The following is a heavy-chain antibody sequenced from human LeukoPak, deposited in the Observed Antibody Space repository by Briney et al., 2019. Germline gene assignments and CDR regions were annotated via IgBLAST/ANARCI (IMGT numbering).Heavy chain of an antibody. J-gene: IGHJ3*02. CDR2: ISSSSYI. D-gene: IGHD1-14*01. CDR1: GFGFSSYS. Sequence: GGSLRLSCAASGFGFSSYSMNWVRQAPGKGLEWVSSISSSSYIYYADSVKGRFTISRDNAKNSLYLQMNSLRAEDTAVYYCARVNQRRYAFDIWGQGTMVTVSS. CDR3: ARVNQRRYAFDI. V-gene: IGHV3-21*01.